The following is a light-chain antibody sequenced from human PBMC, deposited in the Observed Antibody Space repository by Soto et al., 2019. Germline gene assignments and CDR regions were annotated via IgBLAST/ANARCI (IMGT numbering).Light chain of an antibody. CDR2: DAS. CDR3: QKYNSYSWT. CDR1: QIISSW. Sequence: DLQMTQSPSTLSASVGARVTITGRASQIISSWLAWYQQKPGKAPKLLIYDASSLESGVPSRFSGSGSGTEFTLTISSLQPDDFATYYCQKYNSYSWTFGQGTKVEIK. J-gene: IGKJ1*01. V-gene: IGKV1-5*01.